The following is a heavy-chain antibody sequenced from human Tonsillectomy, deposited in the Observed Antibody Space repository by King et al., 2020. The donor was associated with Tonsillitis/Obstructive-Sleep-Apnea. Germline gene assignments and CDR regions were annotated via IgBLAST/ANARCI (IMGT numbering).Heavy chain of an antibody. CDR2: IYPGDSDT. V-gene: IGHV5-51*01. D-gene: IGHD5-24*01. J-gene: IGHJ4*02. CDR1: GYSFTTYW. CDR3: ARRSRRDGYHDYYFDY. Sequence: QLVQSGAEVKKPGESLKISCKGSGYSFTTYWIGWVRQMPGKGMEWMGIIYPGDSDTRYRPSFQSQVTISADKSISTAYLQWSSLKASDTAMYYCARRSRRDGYHDYYFDYWCQGTLVTVSS.